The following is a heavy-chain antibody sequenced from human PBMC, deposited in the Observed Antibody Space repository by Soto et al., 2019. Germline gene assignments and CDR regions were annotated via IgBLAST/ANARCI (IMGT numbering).Heavy chain of an antibody. J-gene: IGHJ5*02. D-gene: IGHD3-22*01. V-gene: IGHV4-39*01. Sequence: PPGEGLEWIGSIYHTGNAYYNPSLKSRVTISVDTSKNQFSLKLPSGTAADAALYYCAMDFFDKSEYTTNWFAPWGYGTLVPV. CDR2: IYHTGNA. CDR3: AMDFFDKSEYTTNWFAP.